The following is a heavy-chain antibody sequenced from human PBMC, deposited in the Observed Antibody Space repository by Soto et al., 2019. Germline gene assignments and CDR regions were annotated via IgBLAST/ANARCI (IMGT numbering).Heavy chain of an antibody. CDR3: ARSGFSEAFGELLSPFDY. Sequence: GESLKISCKGSGYSFTSYWIGWVRQMPGKGLEWMGIIYPGDSDTRYSPSFQGQVTISADKSISTAHLQWSSLKASDTAMYYCARSGFSEAFGELLSPFDYWGQGTLVTVSS. D-gene: IGHD3-10*01. CDR1: GYSFTSYW. J-gene: IGHJ4*02. CDR2: IYPGDSDT. V-gene: IGHV5-51*01.